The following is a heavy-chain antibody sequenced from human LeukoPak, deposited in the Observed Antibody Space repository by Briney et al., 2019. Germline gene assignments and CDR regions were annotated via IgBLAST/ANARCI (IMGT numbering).Heavy chain of an antibody. CDR1: GFTFSSYI. D-gene: IGHD6-13*01. CDR3: TKDDAYSSSWYACDI. CDR2: ISSSSSTI. Sequence: GGSLRLSCAASGFTFSSYIMNWVRQAPGKGLEWVSYISSSSSTIYYADSVKGRFTISRDNAKNSLYLQMSSLRAEDTAVYYCTKDDAYSSSWYACDIWGQGTMVTVSS. J-gene: IGHJ3*02. V-gene: IGHV3-48*01.